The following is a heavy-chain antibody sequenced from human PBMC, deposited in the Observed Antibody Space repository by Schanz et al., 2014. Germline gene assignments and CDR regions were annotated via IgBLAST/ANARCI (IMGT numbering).Heavy chain of an antibody. Sequence: QVQLVQSGTQVKKPGASVKVSCKASGYTLSAYSLHWVRQAPGQGLEWMGIVNPSVRGTHFAREFQGRFTVTSDTSTSTVYMELSSLTSEDTAVHYCARGRGFYDYWGQGALVTVSS. CDR3: ARGRGFYDY. J-gene: IGHJ4*02. CDR2: VNPSVRGT. V-gene: IGHV1-46*01. D-gene: IGHD3-10*01. CDR1: GYTLSAYS.